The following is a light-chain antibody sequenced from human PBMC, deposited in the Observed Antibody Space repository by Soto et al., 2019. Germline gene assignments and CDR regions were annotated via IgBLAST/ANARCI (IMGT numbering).Light chain of an antibody. CDR1: SSDVVSYNL. V-gene: IGLV2-23*02. CDR3: CSYAGSSTFPYV. J-gene: IGLJ1*01. Sequence: QSVLTQPASVSGSPGQSITISCTGTSSDVVSYNLVSWYQHHPGKAPKLMIYEVSKRPSGVSNRFSGSKSGNTASLTISGLQAEDEADYYCCSYAGSSTFPYVFGTGTKVTV. CDR2: EVS.